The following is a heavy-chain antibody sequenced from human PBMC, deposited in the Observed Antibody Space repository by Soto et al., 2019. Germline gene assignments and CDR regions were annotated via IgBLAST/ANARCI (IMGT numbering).Heavy chain of an antibody. CDR3: ARGGSVGGTSGGPLDY. D-gene: IGHD1-26*01. CDR1: GFTFSSYG. Sequence: QVQLVESGGGVVQPGRSLRLSCAASGFTFSSYGMHWVRQAPGKGLEWVEVIWYDGSNKYHADSVKGRFTISRDNSKNTLFLQMNSLRAEATAVYYCARGGSVGGTSGGPLDYWRQGTLVTVSS. CDR2: IWYDGSNK. V-gene: IGHV3-33*01. J-gene: IGHJ4*02.